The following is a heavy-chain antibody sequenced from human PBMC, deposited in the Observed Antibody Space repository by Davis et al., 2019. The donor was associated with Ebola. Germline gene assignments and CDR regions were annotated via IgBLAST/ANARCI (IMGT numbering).Heavy chain of an antibody. CDR3: AHLAHGIAAAANYFDY. V-gene: IGHV2-5*01. CDR1: GFSLSTSGVG. D-gene: IGHD6-13*01. J-gene: IGHJ4*02. CDR2: IYWNDDK. Sequence: SGPTLVKPTQTLTLTCTFSGFSLSTSGVGVGWIRQPPGKALEWLALIYWNDDKRYSPSLKSRLTITKDTSKNQVVLTMTNMDPVDTATYYCAHLAHGIAAAANYFDYWGQGTLVTVSS.